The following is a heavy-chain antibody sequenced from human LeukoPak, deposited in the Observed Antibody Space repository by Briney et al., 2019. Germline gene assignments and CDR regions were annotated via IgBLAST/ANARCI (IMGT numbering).Heavy chain of an antibody. Sequence: ASVKVSCKASGYTFTGYYMHWVRQAPGQGLEWMGWINPNNGGTNYAQKFQGRVTMTRDTSISTAYMELSRLRSDDTAVYYCARAMAARLHYFDYWGQGTLVTVSS. D-gene: IGHD6-6*01. V-gene: IGHV1-2*02. J-gene: IGHJ4*02. CDR1: GYTFTGYY. CDR2: INPNNGGT. CDR3: ARAMAARLHYFDY.